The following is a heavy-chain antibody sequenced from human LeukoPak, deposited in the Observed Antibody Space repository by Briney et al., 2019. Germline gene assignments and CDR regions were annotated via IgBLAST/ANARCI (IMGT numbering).Heavy chain of an antibody. CDR1: GYTSTGYY. V-gene: IGHV1-2*02. Sequence: ASVKVSCKPSGYTSTGYYMHWVRHAPGQGLEWMGWINPNSGGTNYAQKFQGRANMTRDTSISTAYMELSRLRSDDTAVYYCARGGYGDYLRDYWGQGTLVTVSS. D-gene: IGHD4-17*01. CDR2: INPNSGGT. J-gene: IGHJ4*02. CDR3: ARGGYGDYLRDY.